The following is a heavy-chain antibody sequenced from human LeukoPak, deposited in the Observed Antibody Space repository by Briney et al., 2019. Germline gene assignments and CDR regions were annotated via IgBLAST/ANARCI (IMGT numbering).Heavy chain of an antibody. CDR1: GGSISRYY. V-gene: IGHV4-59*12. D-gene: IGHD6-13*01. Sequence: SETLSLTCTVSGGSISRYYWSWIRQPPGKGLEWIGYIYHSGSTYYNPSLKSRVTISVDRSKNQFSLKLSSVTAADTAVYYCARSYSSSWYWFDPWGQGTLVTVSS. CDR2: IYHSGST. CDR3: ARSYSSSWYWFDP. J-gene: IGHJ5*02.